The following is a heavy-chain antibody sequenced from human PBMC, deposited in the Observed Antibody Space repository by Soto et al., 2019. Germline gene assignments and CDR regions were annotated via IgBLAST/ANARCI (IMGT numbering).Heavy chain of an antibody. D-gene: IGHD3-22*01. J-gene: IGHJ4*02. CDR2: IWYDGSNK. CDR1: GFTFSSYG. CDR3: ARGSHLDSSGYYEIDY. V-gene: IGHV3-33*01. Sequence: QVQLVESGGGVVQPGRSLRLSCAASGFTFSSYGMHWVRQAPGKGLEWVAVIWYDGSNKYYVDSVKGRFTISRDNSKNTLYLQMNSLRAEDTAVYYCARGSHLDSSGYYEIDYWGQGTLVTVSS.